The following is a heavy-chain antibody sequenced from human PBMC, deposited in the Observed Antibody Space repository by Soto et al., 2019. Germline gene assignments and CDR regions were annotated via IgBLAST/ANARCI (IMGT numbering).Heavy chain of an antibody. CDR1: GFTLTGYY. J-gene: IGHJ4*02. V-gene: IGHV1-2*04. Sequence: GASMKGSRKASGFTLTGYYMHWVRQAPGQGLEWMGWINPNSGGTNYAQKFQGWVTMTRDTSISTAYMELSRLRSDDTAVYYCARGVGIYYFDYWGQGTLVTVSS. CDR3: ARGVGIYYFDY. CDR2: INPNSGGT.